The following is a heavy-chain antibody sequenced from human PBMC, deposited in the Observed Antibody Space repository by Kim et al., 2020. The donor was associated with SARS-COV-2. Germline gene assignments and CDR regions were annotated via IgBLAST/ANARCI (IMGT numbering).Heavy chain of an antibody. Sequence: GGSLRLSCAASGFTFSSYSMNWVRQAPGKGLEWVSSISSSSSYIYYADSVKGRFTISRDNAKNSLYLQMNSLRAEDTAVYYCARDPNPPLYIAARFLPYWGQGTLVTVSS. CDR1: GFTFSSYS. CDR3: ARDPNPPLYIAARFLPY. D-gene: IGHD6-6*01. CDR2: ISSSSSYI. J-gene: IGHJ4*02. V-gene: IGHV3-21*01.